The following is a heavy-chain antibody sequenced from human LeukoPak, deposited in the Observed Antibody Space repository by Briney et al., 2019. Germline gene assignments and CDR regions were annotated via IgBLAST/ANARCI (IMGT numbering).Heavy chain of an antibody. CDR2: INHSGST. D-gene: IGHD2-15*01. V-gene: IGHV4-34*01. CDR3: ARGRVSSVVAAYFDY. Sequence: SETLSLTCAVYGGSFSGYYWSWIRQPPGKGLEWIGEINHSGSTNYNPSLKSRVIISVDTSKNQFSLKLSSVTAADTAVYYCARGRVSSVVAAYFDYWGQGTLVTVSS. J-gene: IGHJ4*02. CDR1: GGSFSGYY.